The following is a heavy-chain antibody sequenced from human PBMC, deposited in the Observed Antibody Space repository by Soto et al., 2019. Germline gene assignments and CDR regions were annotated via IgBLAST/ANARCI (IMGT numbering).Heavy chain of an antibody. CDR3: ARDSDYGDYDFDY. Sequence: PGGSLRLSCAASGFTFSSYGMHWVRQAPGKGLEWVAVIWYDGSNKYYADSVKGRFTISRDNSKNTLFLQMDSLRAEDTAVYYCARDSDYGDYDFDYWGQGTLVTVS. CDR1: GFTFSSYG. V-gene: IGHV3-33*01. J-gene: IGHJ4*02. D-gene: IGHD4-17*01. CDR2: IWYDGSNK.